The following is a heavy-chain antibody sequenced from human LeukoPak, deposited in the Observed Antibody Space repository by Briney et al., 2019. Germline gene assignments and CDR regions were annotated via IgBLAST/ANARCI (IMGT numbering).Heavy chain of an antibody. CDR1: GFTFSAYS. D-gene: IGHD2-21*01. CDR2: ITRPGTTT. Sequence: GGSLRLSCATSGFTFSAYSLSWVRQAPGKGLEWVSHITRPGTTTYYAESVRGRFTISRDNAKNSLYLQMKSLRAEDTALYFCVQRPYLDYWGQGTLVTVSS. J-gene: IGHJ4*02. CDR3: VQRPYLDY. V-gene: IGHV3-48*04.